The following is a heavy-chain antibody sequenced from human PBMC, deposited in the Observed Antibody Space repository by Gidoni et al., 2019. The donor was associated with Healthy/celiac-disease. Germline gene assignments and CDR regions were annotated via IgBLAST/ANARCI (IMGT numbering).Heavy chain of an antibody. CDR1: GGSFSGYY. J-gene: IGHJ5*02. CDR2: INHSGST. V-gene: IGHV4-34*01. D-gene: IGHD2-2*01. Sequence: QVQLQQWGAGLLKPSETLSLTSAVYGGSFSGYYWSWIRQPPGKGPEWIGEINHSGSTNYNPSLKSRVTISVDTSKNQFSLKLSSVTAADTAVYYCARFRCSSTSCYAGGDNWFDPWGQGTLVTVST. CDR3: ARFRCSSTSCYAGGDNWFDP.